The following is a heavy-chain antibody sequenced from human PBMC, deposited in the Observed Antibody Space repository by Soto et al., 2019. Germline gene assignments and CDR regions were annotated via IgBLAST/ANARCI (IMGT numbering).Heavy chain of an antibody. Sequence: QVQLQESGPGLVKPSETLSLTCTVSGGSVSSGSYYWGWIRQPPGKGLEWIGYIYYSGSTNYNPSLKSRVTISVDTSKNQFSLKLSSVTAADTAVYYCAGGARSYYDSSGYWTFDYWGQGTLVTVSS. CDR2: IYYSGST. J-gene: IGHJ4*02. CDR1: GGSVSSGSYY. D-gene: IGHD3-22*01. V-gene: IGHV4-61*01. CDR3: AGGARSYYDSSGYWTFDY.